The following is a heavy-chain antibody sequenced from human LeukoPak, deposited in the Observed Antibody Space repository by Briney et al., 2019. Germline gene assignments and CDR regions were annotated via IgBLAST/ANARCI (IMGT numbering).Heavy chain of an antibody. CDR3: AKEVARRFTGGGADY. CDR2: IRYDGGNK. Sequence: QPGGSLRLSCAASGFTFSSYGMHWVRQAPGKGLEWVAFIRYDGGNKYYADSVKGRFTISRDNSKNTLYLQMNSLRAEDTAVCYCAKEVARRFTGGGADYWGQGTLVTVSS. V-gene: IGHV3-30*02. D-gene: IGHD5-12*01. J-gene: IGHJ4*02. CDR1: GFTFSSYG.